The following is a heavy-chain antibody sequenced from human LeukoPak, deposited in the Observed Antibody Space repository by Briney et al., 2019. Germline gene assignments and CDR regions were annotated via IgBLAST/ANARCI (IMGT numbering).Heavy chain of an antibody. V-gene: IGHV1-69*05. J-gene: IGHJ6*03. Sequence: SVKVSCKASGGTSSSYAISWVRQAPGQGLEWMGGIIPIFGTANYAQKFQGRVTITTDESTSTAYMELSSLRSEDTAVYYCARGRSISSYMDVWGKGTTVTVSS. CDR2: IIPIFGTA. CDR1: GGTSSSYA. CDR3: ARGRSISSYMDV. D-gene: IGHD6-6*01.